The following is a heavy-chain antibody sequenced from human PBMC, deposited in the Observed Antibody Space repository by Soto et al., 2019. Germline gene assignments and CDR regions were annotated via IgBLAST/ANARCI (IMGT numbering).Heavy chain of an antibody. J-gene: IGHJ4*02. Sequence: GSLRLSCAASGFTFSSYGMHWVRQAPGKGLEWVAVIWYDGSNKYYADSVKGRFTISRDNSKNTLYLQMNSLRAEDTAVYYCARDQRGLVVPAASLDYWGQGTLVTVSS. CDR1: GFTFSSYG. D-gene: IGHD2-2*01. V-gene: IGHV3-33*01. CDR3: ARDQRGLVVPAASLDY. CDR2: IWYDGSNK.